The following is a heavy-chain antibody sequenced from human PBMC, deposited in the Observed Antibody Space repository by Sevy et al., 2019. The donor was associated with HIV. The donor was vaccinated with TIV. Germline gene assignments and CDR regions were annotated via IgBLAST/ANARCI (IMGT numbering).Heavy chain of an antibody. J-gene: IGHJ4*02. CDR1: GFTFSSYS. Sequence: GGSLRLSCAASGFTFSSYSMNWVRQAPGEGLEWVSYISRSSSTIYYADSVKGRFTISRDNAKNSLYLQMNSLRDEDTAVYYCARERKMYDSSGYYFHFDYWGQGTLVTVSS. CDR2: ISRSSSTI. D-gene: IGHD3-22*01. CDR3: ARERKMYDSSGYYFHFDY. V-gene: IGHV3-48*02.